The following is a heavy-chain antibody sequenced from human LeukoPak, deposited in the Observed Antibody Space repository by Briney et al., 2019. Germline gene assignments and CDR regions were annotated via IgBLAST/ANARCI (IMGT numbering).Heavy chain of an antibody. V-gene: IGHV4-31*03. Sequence: SETLSLTCTVSGGSISSGGYYWSWIRQHPGKGPEWIGYIYYSGSTYYNPSLKSRVTISVDTSKNQFSLKLSSVTAADTAVYYCARATMIVPLDYWGQGTLVTVSS. CDR2: IYYSGST. CDR1: GGSISSGGYY. CDR3: ARATMIVPLDY. D-gene: IGHD3-22*01. J-gene: IGHJ4*02.